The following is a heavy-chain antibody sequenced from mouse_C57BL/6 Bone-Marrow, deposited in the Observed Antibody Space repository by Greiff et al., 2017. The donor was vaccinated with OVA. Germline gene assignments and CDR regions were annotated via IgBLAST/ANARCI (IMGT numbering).Heavy chain of an antibody. CDR2: ISSGGSYT. D-gene: IGHD4-1*01. CDR3: ARHLTLAY. V-gene: IGHV5-6*01. Sequence: EVKLQESGGDLVKPGGSLKLSCAASGFTFSSYGMSWVRQTPDKRLEWVATISSGGSYTYYPDSVKGRFTISRDNAKNTLYLQMSSLKSEDTAMYYCARHLTLAYWGQGTLVTVSA. J-gene: IGHJ3*01. CDR1: GFTFSSYG.